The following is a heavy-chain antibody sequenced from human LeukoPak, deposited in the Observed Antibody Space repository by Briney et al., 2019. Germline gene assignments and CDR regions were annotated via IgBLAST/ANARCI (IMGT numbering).Heavy chain of an antibody. D-gene: IGHD6-13*01. V-gene: IGHV4-61*08. CDR2: IYYSGST. J-gene: IGHJ4*02. CDR3: ARDSAYSSSWYDY. CDR1: GGSVSSGAYY. Sequence: PSETLSLTCTVSGGSVSSGAYYWSWIRQPPGKALEWIGYIYYSGSTNYNPSLKSRVTISIDTSKNQFSLKLNSVTPVDTAVYYCARDSAYSSSWYDYWGQGTLVTVSS.